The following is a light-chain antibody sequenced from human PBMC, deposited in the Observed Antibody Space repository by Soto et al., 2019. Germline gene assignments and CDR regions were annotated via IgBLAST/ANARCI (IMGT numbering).Light chain of an antibody. V-gene: IGLV3-1*01. CDR2: QDS. CDR3: QAWDSSTVV. Sequence: SYELTQPPSVSVSPGQTASITCSGDKLGDKYACWYQQKPCQSPVLVIYQDSKRPSEIPERFSGSNSGNTATLTNCLTQAMDGADYYCQAWDSSTVVFGGGTKLTVL. CDR1: KLGDKY. J-gene: IGLJ2*01.